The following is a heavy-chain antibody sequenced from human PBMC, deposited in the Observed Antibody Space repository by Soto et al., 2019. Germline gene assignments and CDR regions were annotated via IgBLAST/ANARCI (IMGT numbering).Heavy chain of an antibody. CDR2: MNPKSANT. Sequence: QVQLVQSGAEVKKPGASVKVSCKASRYTFISYDINWVRQATGQGIEWMGWMNPKSANTGYAQNFQGRVTMTRNTSISTDYMGLSSLRSEDTAVYYCARSPSWETTVTPYYFDYWGQGTLVTVSS. CDR1: RYTFISYD. D-gene: IGHD4-4*01. V-gene: IGHV1-8*01. J-gene: IGHJ4*02. CDR3: ARSPSWETTVTPYYFDY.